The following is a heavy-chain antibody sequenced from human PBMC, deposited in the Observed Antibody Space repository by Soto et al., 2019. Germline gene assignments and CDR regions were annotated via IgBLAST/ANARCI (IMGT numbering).Heavy chain of an antibody. Sequence: SETLSLTCTVSGGSISSGGYYWSWIRQHPGKGLEWIGYIYYGGSTYYNPSLKSRVTISVDTSKNQFSLKLSSVTAADTAVYYCATVPGSCSGGYCFSRGLWFDPWGQGTLVTVSS. D-gene: IGHD2-15*01. V-gene: IGHV4-31*03. CDR2: IYYGGST. CDR3: ATVPGSCSGGYCFSRGLWFDP. J-gene: IGHJ5*02. CDR1: GGSISSGGYY.